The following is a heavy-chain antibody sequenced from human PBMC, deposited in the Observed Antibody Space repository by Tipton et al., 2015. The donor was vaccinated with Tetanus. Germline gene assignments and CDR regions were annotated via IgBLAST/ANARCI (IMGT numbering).Heavy chain of an antibody. J-gene: IGHJ6*02. V-gene: IGHV3-30-3*01. CDR2: IFFDGTNK. D-gene: IGHD3-10*01. Sequence: RSLRLSCAASGFTFSDYAMYWVRQAPGKGLERVSFIFFDGTNKYYADSVKGRFTVSRDNSKNTLYLQMNSLRTEDTAVYYCARRRRESTIGRRYGVVLWGQGTAVSVPS. CDR3: ARRRRESTIGRRYGVVL. CDR1: GFTFSDYA.